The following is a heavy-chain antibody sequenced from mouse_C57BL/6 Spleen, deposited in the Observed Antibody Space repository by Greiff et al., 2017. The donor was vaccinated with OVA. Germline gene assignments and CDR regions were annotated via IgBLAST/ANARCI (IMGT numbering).Heavy chain of an antibody. CDR3: ARLGSKEGFDY. Sequence: QVQLQQSGAELVKPGASVKLSCKASGYTFTSYWMHWVKQRPGQGLEWIGMIHPNSGSTNYNEKFKSKATLTVDKSSSTAYMQLSSLTSEDSAVYYCARLGSKEGFDYWGQGTTLTVSS. CDR2: IHPNSGST. CDR1: GYTFTSYW. V-gene: IGHV1-64*01. J-gene: IGHJ2*01.